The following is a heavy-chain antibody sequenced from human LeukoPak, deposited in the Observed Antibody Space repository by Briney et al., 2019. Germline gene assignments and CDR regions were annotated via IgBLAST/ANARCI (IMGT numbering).Heavy chain of an antibody. CDR1: GGTFSSYA. CDR2: IIPIFGTA. Sequence: SAKVSCKASGGTFSSYAISWVRQAPGQGLEWMGGIIPIFGTANYAQKFQGRVTITTDESTSTAYMELSSLRSEDTAVYYCARVGSYYGSGSHYYFDYWGRGTLVTVSS. V-gene: IGHV1-69*05. CDR3: ARVGSYYGSGSHYYFDY. J-gene: IGHJ4*02. D-gene: IGHD3-10*01.